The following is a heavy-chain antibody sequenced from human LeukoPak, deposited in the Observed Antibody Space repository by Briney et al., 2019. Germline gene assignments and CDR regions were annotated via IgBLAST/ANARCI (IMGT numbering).Heavy chain of an antibody. J-gene: IGHJ6*04. CDR2: ISSSGSTI. V-gene: IGHV3-48*03. Sequence: SGGSLRLSGAASGFTFSSYEMNWVRPGPGQGLEWVSYISSSGSTIYYADSVKGRFTSSRDNAKNSLYLQMNSLRAEDTAVYYWARDSTLVPHSKGGMDVWGKGTTVTVSS. CDR1: GFTFSSYE. CDR3: ARDSTLVPHSKGGMDV.